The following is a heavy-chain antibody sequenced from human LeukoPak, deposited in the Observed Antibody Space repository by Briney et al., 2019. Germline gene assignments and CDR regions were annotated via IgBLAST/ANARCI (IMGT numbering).Heavy chain of an antibody. J-gene: IGHJ4*02. CDR3: AGRYYYDSGSYGSVYYFDY. V-gene: IGHV3-23*01. CDR2: ISGSGSST. CDR1: GLSFINYD. D-gene: IGHD3-10*01. Sequence: GGSLILSCAASGLSFINYDMSWVRQAPGKGLEWVSGISGSGSSTYYADSVKGRFTISRDNSKNTLYLQMNSLRAEDTAVYYCAGRYYYDSGSYGSVYYFDYWGQGTLVTVSS.